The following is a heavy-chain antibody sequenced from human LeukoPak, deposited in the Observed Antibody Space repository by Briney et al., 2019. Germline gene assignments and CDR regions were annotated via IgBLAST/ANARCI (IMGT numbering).Heavy chain of an antibody. CDR2: INPNSGGT. J-gene: IGHJ3*02. Sequence: ASVKVSCKASGYTFTGYYMHWVRQAPGQGLEWMGWINPNSGGTNYAQKFQGGVTMTRDTSISTAYMELSRLRSDDTAVYYCARGISPDIVVVPAAIDAFDIWGQGTMVTVSS. V-gene: IGHV1-2*02. D-gene: IGHD2-2*02. CDR3: ARGISPDIVVVPAAIDAFDI. CDR1: GYTFTGYY.